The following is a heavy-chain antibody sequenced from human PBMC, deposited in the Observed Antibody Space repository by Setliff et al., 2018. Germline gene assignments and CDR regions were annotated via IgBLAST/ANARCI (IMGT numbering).Heavy chain of an antibody. CDR2: IYTSWST. CDR3: ARAHTWSLPNDNSGYPGWFDP. V-gene: IGHV4-61*09. J-gene: IGHJ5*02. D-gene: IGHD3-22*01. CDR1: GDSISSRRNY. Sequence: PSETLSLTCTVSGDSISSRRNYWGWFRQPAGKELEWIGQIYTSWSTNYNPSLKSRVTMSVDKSKNQFSLKLSSVTAADTAVYYCARAHTWSLPNDNSGYPGWFDPWGQGTLVTVSS.